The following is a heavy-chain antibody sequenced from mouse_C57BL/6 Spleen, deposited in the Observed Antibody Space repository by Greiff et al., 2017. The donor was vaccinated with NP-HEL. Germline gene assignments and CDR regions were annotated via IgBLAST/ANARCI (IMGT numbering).Heavy chain of an antibody. Sequence: QVQLKESGAELVRPGASVKLSCKASGYTFTDYYINWVKQRPGQGLEWIARIYPGSGNTYYNEKFKGKATLTAEKSSSTAYMQLSSLTSEDSAVYFCARGITTVGGFAYWGQGTLVTVSA. D-gene: IGHD1-1*01. V-gene: IGHV1-76*01. CDR1: GYTFTDYY. J-gene: IGHJ3*01. CDR2: IYPGSGNT. CDR3: ARGITTVGGFAY.